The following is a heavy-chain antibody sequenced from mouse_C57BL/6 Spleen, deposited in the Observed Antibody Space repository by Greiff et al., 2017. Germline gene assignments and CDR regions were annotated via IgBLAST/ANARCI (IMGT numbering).Heavy chain of an antibody. D-gene: IGHD2-3*01. V-gene: IGHV1-50*01. J-gene: IGHJ4*01. Sequence: QVQLQQPGAELVKPGASVKLSCKASGYTFTSYWMQWVKQRTGQGLEWIGEIDPSDSYTNYNQKFKGKATLTVDTSSSTAYMQLSSLKSEDSAVYYCARCDGYYVRYYAMDYWGQGTSVTVSS. CDR3: ARCDGYYVRYYAMDY. CDR2: IDPSDSYT. CDR1: GYTFTSYW.